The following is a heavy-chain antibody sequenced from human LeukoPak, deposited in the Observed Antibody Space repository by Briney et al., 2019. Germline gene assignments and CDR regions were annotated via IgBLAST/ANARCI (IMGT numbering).Heavy chain of an antibody. CDR1: GFTFSSYS. V-gene: IGHV3-21*01. CDR3: ARDLGFGEFDAFDI. J-gene: IGHJ3*02. Sequence: GGSLRLSCAASGFTFSSYSMNWVRQAPGKGLEWVSSISSSSSYIYYADSVKGRFTISRDNAKNSLYLQMNSLRAEDTAVYYCARDLGFGEFDAFDIWGQGTMVTVSS. CDR2: ISSSSSYI. D-gene: IGHD3-10*01.